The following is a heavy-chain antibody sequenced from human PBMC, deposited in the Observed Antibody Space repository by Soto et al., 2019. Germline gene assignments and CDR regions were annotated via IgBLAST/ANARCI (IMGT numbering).Heavy chain of an antibody. CDR3: ARDPRCSSTSCYTDTGYYYGMDV. Sequence: ASVKVSCKASGYTFTGYYMHWVRQAPGQGLEWMGWINPNSGGTNYAQKFQGWVTMTRDTSISTAYMELSRLRSDDTAVYYCARDPRCSSTSCYTDTGYYYGMDVWGQGPTVTVSS. J-gene: IGHJ6*02. V-gene: IGHV1-2*04. D-gene: IGHD2-2*02. CDR2: INPNSGGT. CDR1: GYTFTGYY.